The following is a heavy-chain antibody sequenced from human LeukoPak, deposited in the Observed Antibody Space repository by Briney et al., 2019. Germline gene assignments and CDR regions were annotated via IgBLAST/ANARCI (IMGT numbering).Heavy chain of an antibody. Sequence: GRPLRLSCAASGFTFDDYGTSWVRQAPGKGLEWVSTINWDGDSTDYADSVKGRFTISRDNAKNSLYLHLSSLTVEDTAFYYCAKLDIAAAGEWGQGILVTVSS. J-gene: IGHJ4*02. CDR1: GFTFDDYG. CDR3: AKLDIAAAGE. CDR2: INWDGDST. V-gene: IGHV3-20*04. D-gene: IGHD6-13*01.